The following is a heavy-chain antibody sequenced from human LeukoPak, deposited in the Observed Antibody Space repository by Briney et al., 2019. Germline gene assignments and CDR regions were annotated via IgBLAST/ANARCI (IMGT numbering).Heavy chain of an antibody. D-gene: IGHD3-16*01. CDR3: AKDRGEGDAFDI. CDR2: ISGSGVDT. J-gene: IGHJ3*02. V-gene: IGHV3-23*01. Sequence: GGSLRLSCAASGFTFSRHAMSWVRQAPGKGLEWVSTISGSGVDTYYADPMKGRFTISKDNSKNTLHLQMNSLRAEDTAVYYCAKDRGEGDAFDIWGQGTMVTVSS. CDR1: GFTFSRHA.